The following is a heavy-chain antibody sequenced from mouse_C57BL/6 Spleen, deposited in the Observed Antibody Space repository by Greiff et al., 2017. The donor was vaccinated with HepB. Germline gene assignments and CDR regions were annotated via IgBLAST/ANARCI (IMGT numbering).Heavy chain of an antibody. CDR3: DSLGTGY. CDR2: ISNKANGHKT. J-gene: IGHJ3*02. V-gene: IGHV7-3*01. D-gene: IGHD4-1*01. CDR1: GFTFTDYY. Sequence: EVQLVESGGGLVQPGGSLSLSCAASGFTFTDYYMSWVRQRPGKALEWVGVISNKANGHKTESSASVKGRFTISRDDPKIILYLQMDALRADDSATCYCDSLGTGYWGQGTPVTVSA.